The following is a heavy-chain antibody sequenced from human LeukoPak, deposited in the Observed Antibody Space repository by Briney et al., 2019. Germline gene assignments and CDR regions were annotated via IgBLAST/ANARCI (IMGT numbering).Heavy chain of an antibody. CDR3: ARHGYYGGHFDS. J-gene: IGHJ4*02. CDR2: IDYSGST. Sequence: SETLSLTCTVSGGSISTYYWSWIRQPPGKGLEWIGDIDYSGSTKYNPSLESRATISVDTSKNQFSLKLSSVTAADTAMCYCARHGYYGGHFDSWGQGSLVTVSS. D-gene: IGHD4-17*01. V-gene: IGHV4-59*01. CDR1: GGSISTYY.